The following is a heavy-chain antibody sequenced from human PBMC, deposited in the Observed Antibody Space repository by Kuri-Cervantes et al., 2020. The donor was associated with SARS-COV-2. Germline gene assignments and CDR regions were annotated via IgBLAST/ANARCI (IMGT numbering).Heavy chain of an antibody. CDR3: AKDQGGPVGATPDY. J-gene: IGHJ4*02. D-gene: IGHD1-26*01. CDR1: GFTVSSNY. Sequence: GESLKISCAASGFTVSSNYMSWVRQAPGKGLEWVSVIYSGGSTYYADSVKGRFTISRDNSKNTLYLQMNSLRAEDTAVYYCAKDQGGPVGATPDYWGQGTLVTVSS. V-gene: IGHV3-53*05. CDR2: IYSGGST.